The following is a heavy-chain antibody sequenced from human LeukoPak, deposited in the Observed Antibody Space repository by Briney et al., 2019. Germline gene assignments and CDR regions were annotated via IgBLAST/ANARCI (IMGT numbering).Heavy chain of an antibody. CDR3: ARQMGPYSPFDY. V-gene: IGHV1-2*02. CDR2: INPNSGGT. J-gene: IGHJ4*02. CDR1: GYTFTGYY. Sequence: ASVKVSCKASGYTFTGYYMHWVRQAPGQGLEWMGWINPNSGGTNYAQKFQGRVTMTRDTSISTAYMELSRLRSDDTAVHYCARQMGPYSPFDYWGQGTLVTVSS. D-gene: IGHD2-21*01.